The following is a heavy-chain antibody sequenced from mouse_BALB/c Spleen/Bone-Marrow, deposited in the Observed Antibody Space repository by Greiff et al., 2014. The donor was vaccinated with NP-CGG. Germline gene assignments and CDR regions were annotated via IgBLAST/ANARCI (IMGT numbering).Heavy chain of an antibody. J-gene: IGHJ2*01. CDR1: GFTFSSYA. CDR3: TSSGYDEKYYFDY. CDR2: ISSGGST. Sequence: EVKLVESGGGLVKPGGSLKLSCAASGFTFSSYAMSWVRQTPEKRLEWVASISSGGSTYYPDRLKGRFTISRNNTKNILYLKMSSLRSDETTMYYITSSGYDEKYYFDYRGQGTTLTVSS. V-gene: IGHV5-6-5*01. D-gene: IGHD2-2*01.